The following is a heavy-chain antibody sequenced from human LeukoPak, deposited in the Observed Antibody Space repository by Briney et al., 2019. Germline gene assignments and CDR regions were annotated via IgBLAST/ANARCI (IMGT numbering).Heavy chain of an antibody. Sequence: ASETLSLTCAVYGGSFSGYYWSWIRQPPGKGLEWIGEINHSGSTNYNPSLKSRVTISVDTSKNQFSLKLSSVTAADTAVYYRARVSVAAAGTWYYYMDVWGKGTTVTVSS. V-gene: IGHV4-34*01. D-gene: IGHD6-13*01. CDR2: INHSGST. CDR3: ARVSVAAAGTWYYYMDV. J-gene: IGHJ6*03. CDR1: GGSFSGYY.